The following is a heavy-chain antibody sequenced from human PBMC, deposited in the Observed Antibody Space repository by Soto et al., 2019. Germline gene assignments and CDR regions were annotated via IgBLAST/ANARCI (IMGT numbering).Heavy chain of an antibody. J-gene: IGHJ4*02. V-gene: IGHV4-31*03. Sequence: QVPLQESGPGLVKPSQTLSLTCNVSGGSIGSGTSYWTWIRQHPGEGLEWIGHIYFTGATYSNPSLRSRLTMSVDTSKNQFSLKLTSVTAADTATYYCASIPRRGYSYGIDYWGQGTLVTVSS. CDR1: GGSIGSGTSY. CDR3: ASIPRRGYSYGIDY. CDR2: IYFTGAT. D-gene: IGHD2-21*02.